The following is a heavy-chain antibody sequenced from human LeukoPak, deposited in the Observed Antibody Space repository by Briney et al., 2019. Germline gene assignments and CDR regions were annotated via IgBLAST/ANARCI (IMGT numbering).Heavy chain of an antibody. J-gene: IGHJ4*02. D-gene: IGHD3-22*01. Sequence: SETMSLTCTVSGDSISIYYWSWIRQPPGKGLEWIGYIYNSVNTNYNPSLKSRVTISVDTSKNQFSLKVNSVTAADTAVYYCARAGAVGGYYSSPAPSNFDQWGQGTLVTVSS. CDR2: IYNSVNT. V-gene: IGHV4-59*01. CDR3: ARAGAVGGYYSSPAPSNFDQ. CDR1: GDSISIYY.